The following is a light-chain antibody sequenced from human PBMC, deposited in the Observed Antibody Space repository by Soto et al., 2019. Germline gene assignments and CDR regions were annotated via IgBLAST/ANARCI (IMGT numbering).Light chain of an antibody. V-gene: IGLV1-44*01. CDR1: SSNIGTYT. Sequence: QSALTQPPSASGTPGQGVTISCSGSSSNIGTYTVNWYQQLPGTAPKLLIHTNIQRPSGVPDRFSGSKSGTSASLAISGLQSEDEADYYCAGWDDSLNGWVFGGGTKVTVL. CDR2: TNI. CDR3: AGWDDSLNGWV. J-gene: IGLJ3*02.